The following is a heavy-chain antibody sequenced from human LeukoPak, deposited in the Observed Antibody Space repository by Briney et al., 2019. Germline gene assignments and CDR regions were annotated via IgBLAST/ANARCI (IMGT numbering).Heavy chain of an antibody. J-gene: IGHJ3*01. CDR1: GGSISSYY. D-gene: IGHD3-22*01. CDR3: ARHRGYVGAFDV. V-gene: IGHV4-59*08. CDR2: IYYSGST. Sequence: SETLSLTCTVSGGSISSYYWSWIRQPPGKGLEWIGYIYYSGSTNYNPSLKSRVTISVDTSKNQFSLKLSSVTAAETAVYYCARHRGYVGAFDVWGRGTMVTVS.